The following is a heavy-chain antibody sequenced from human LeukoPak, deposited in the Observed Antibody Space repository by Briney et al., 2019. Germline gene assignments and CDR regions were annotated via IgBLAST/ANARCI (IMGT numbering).Heavy chain of an antibody. Sequence: GGSLRLSCAASGFTFSSYGMHWVRQAPGKGLEWVAVIWYDGSNKYYADSVKGRFTISRDNSKNTLYLQMNSLRAEDTAVYYCARFWSSGGAFDIWGQGTMVTVSS. J-gene: IGHJ3*02. CDR2: IWYDGSNK. CDR1: GFTFSSYG. CDR3: ARFWSSGGAFDI. D-gene: IGHD3-3*01. V-gene: IGHV3-33*01.